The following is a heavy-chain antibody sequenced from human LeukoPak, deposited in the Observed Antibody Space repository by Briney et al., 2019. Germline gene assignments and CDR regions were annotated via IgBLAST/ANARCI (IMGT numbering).Heavy chain of an antibody. D-gene: IGHD3-3*01. CDR2: IGYSGGDI. V-gene: IGHV3-23*01. CDR1: GFTFSSYA. J-gene: IGHJ4*02. CDR3: AREYYDFWSGHVDY. Sequence: GGSLRLSCAASGFTFSSYAMTWVRQAPGKGLEWVSVIGYSGGDIQYADSVKGRFTISRDNAKNPLYLQMNSLRAEDTAVYYCAREYYDFWSGHVDYWGQGTLVTVSS.